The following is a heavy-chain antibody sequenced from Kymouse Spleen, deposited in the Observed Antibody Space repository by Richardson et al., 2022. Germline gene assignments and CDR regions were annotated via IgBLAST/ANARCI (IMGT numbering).Heavy chain of an antibody. D-gene: IGHD1-7*01. J-gene: IGHJ3*02. CDR2: IYYSGST. Sequence: QLQLQESGPGLVKPSETLSLTCTVSGGSISSSSYYWGWIRQPPGKGLEWIGSIYYSGSTYYNPSLKSRVTISVDTSKNQFSLKLSSVTAADTAVYYCARQGTGTIAFDIWGQGTMVTVSS. CDR3: ARQGTGTIAFDI. CDR1: GGSISSSSYY. V-gene: IGHV4-39*01.